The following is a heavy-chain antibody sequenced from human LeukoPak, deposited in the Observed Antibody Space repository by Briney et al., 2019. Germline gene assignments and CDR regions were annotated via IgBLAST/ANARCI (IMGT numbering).Heavy chain of an antibody. CDR1: GGSISSGDYY. Sequence: SSQSLSLTCTISGGSISSGDYYWSWIRQPPGKGLEWIGYIYYSGSTYYNPSLKSRVTISLDTSKNQFSLKLSSVTAADTAVYYCARTSSDYYDSSGYIPYYYMDVWGKGTTVTVSS. D-gene: IGHD3-22*01. J-gene: IGHJ6*03. CDR2: IYYSGST. CDR3: ARTSSDYYDSSGYIPYYYMDV. V-gene: IGHV4-30-4*08.